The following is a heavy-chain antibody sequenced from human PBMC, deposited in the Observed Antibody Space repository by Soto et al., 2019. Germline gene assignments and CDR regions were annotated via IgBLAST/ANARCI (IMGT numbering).Heavy chain of an antibody. V-gene: IGHV3-23*01. D-gene: IGHD3-3*01. CDR2: ISGSGGST. J-gene: IGHJ4*02. CDR3: AKTRRTTIFGVVTSSPSLAY. Sequence: PGGSLRLSCAASGFTFSSYAMSWVRQAPGKGLEWVSAISGSGGSTYYADSVKGRFTISRDNSKNTLYLQMNSLRAEDTAVYYCAKTRRTTIFGVVTSSPSLAYWGQGTLVTVSS. CDR1: GFTFSSYA.